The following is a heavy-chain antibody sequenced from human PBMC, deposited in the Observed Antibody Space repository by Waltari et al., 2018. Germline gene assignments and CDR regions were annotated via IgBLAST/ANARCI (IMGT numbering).Heavy chain of an antibody. Sequence: QVHLQEMGPGLVKPSQTLSLTCAVSGTSISSKNHYWNWIRQPPGKGLEWIGSIYYDGGTKYTPSLESRVTISIDTSKNQFSLKLSSVTAADTAVYFCARWDQDYFSFFFDYWGRGTLVTVSS. D-gene: IGHD4-17*01. CDR3: ARWDQDYFSFFFDY. V-gene: IGHV4-30-4*08. CDR2: IYYDGGT. CDR1: GTSISSKNHY. J-gene: IGHJ4*02.